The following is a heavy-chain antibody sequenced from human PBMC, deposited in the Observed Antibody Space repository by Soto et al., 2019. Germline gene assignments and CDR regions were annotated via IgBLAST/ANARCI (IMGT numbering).Heavy chain of an antibody. V-gene: IGHV3-23*01. Sequence: EVQLLESGGCLVQPGGSLRLSCAASGFTFSRYAMSWVRQAPGKGLEWVSVVSGSAGSTYYADSVKGRFTISRDNSKNTLYLQMNSLRAEDTAVYYCPKDASSGITSFDSWGRGTVVTVSS. J-gene: IGHJ2*01. CDR3: PKDASSGITSFDS. CDR2: VSGSAGST. D-gene: IGHD3-3*01. CDR1: GFTFSRYA.